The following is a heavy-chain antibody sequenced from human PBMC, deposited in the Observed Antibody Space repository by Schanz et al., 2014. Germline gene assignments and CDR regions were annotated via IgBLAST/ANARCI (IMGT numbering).Heavy chain of an antibody. CDR1: GFTFSSYA. Sequence: EVQLLESGGGLVQPGGSLRLSCAASGFTFSSYAMSWVRQAPGKGLEWVSAISGSGGSTYYADSVKGRFTISRDTAENSVYLQMNSLRAEDTAVYYCARDGYRNGRPFDHWGQGTRVTVSA. CDR3: ARDGYRNGRPFDH. J-gene: IGHJ4*02. CDR2: ISGSGGST. V-gene: IGHV3-23*01. D-gene: IGHD5-18*01.